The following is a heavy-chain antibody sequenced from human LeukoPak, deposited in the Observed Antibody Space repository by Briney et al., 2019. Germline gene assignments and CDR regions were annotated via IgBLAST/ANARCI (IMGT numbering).Heavy chain of an antibody. D-gene: IGHD3-22*01. V-gene: IGHV3-64*01. J-gene: IGHJ4*02. CDR3: ARAGYYDTSGPNDY. CDR1: GFTFNRYA. Sequence: PGGSLRLSCVASGFTFNRYAMDWVRQVPGKGLEYVSGMTTNGGSTYYAKSVKGRFTISRDNSKNTLYLQLGSLRAEDMAVYYCARAGYYDTSGPNDYWGQGTLVIVSS. CDR2: MTTNGGST.